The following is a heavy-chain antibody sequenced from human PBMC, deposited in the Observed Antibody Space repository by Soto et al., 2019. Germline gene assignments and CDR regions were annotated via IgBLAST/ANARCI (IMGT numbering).Heavy chain of an antibody. Sequence: PSETLSLTCTVSGGSISSYYWSWIRQPPGKGLEWIGYIYYSGSTNYNPSLKSRVTISVDTSKNQFSLKLSSVTAADTAVYYCARRSGSYYNTDAFDIWGQGTMVTVSS. D-gene: IGHD3-10*01. CDR1: GGSISSYY. V-gene: IGHV4-59*01. CDR2: IYYSGST. CDR3: ARRSGSYYNTDAFDI. J-gene: IGHJ3*02.